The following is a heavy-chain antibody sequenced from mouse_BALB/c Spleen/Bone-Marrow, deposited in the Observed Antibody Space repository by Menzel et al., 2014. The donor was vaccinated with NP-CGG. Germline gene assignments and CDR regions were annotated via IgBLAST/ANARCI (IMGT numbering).Heavy chain of an antibody. CDR3: TREGTFFAY. Sequence: QVQLQQSGAELVKPGASVKLSCKSSGYTFTSYYMYWVKQRPGQGLEWIGGINPSNGGTNFNEKLKSKATLTVDKSSSTAYMQLSSLTSEDSAVYYCTREGTFFAYWGQGTLVTVPA. J-gene: IGHJ3*01. CDR1: GYTFTSYY. V-gene: IGHV1S81*02. D-gene: IGHD3-3*01. CDR2: INPSNGGT.